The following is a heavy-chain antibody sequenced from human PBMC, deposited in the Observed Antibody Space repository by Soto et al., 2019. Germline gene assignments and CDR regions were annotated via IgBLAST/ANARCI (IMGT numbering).Heavy chain of an antibody. CDR2: ISYDGTNK. CDR3: AKAVTTVTPLGYAS. CDR1: GFSFSSCA. V-gene: IGHV3-30*18. J-gene: IGHJ5*02. D-gene: IGHD4-17*01. Sequence: QVQLVESGGGVVQPGRSLRLSCAASGFSFSSCAMHWVRQAPGKGLEWVAVISYDGTNKHYAYSVKGRFIISRDNSKGTLYLQMNSLSTEDTAVYYCAKAVTTVTPLGYASWGQGILVTVSS.